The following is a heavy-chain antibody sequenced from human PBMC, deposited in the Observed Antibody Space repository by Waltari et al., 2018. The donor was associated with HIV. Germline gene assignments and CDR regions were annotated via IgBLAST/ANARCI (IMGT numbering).Heavy chain of an antibody. CDR2: INPNSGGT. J-gene: IGHJ6*02. CDR3: AREGARMTTMIYYYYGMDV. Sequence: QVQLVQSGAAVKKPGASVKVSCKASGYTFTGYYMPWVRQAPGQGLEWMGRINPNSGGTNYAQQFQGRVTMTRDTSISTAYMELSRLRSDDTAVYYCAREGARMTTMIYYYYGMDVWGQGTTVTVSS. D-gene: IGHD4-4*01. V-gene: IGHV1-2*02. CDR1: GYTFTGYY.